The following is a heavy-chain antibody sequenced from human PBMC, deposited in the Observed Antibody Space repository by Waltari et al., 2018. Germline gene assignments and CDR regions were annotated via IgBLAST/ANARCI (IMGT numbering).Heavy chain of an antibody. D-gene: IGHD3-22*01. CDR1: GGTFSSYA. CDR3: ARAGDSSGYYRFWGY. CDR2: FIPSFGTA. V-gene: IGHV1-69*08. J-gene: IGHJ4*02. Sequence: QVQLVQSGAEVKKPGSSVKVSCKASGGTFSSYAISWVRQAPGQGLEWMGRFIPSFGTANYAQKVQGRVTITADKATSTAYMELSSLRSEDTAVYYCARAGDSSGYYRFWGYWGQGTLVTVSS.